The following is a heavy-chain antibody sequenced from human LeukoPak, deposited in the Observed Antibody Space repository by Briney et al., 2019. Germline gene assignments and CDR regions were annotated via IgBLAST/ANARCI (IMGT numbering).Heavy chain of an antibody. V-gene: IGHV4-34*01. Sequence: SETLSLTCAVYGGSFSGYYWSWIRQPPGKGLEWIGEINHSGSTNYNPSLKSRVTISVDTSKNQFSLKLSSVTAADTAVYYCARGGPWGYDPDGYFDYWGQGTLVTVSS. CDR3: ARGGPWGYDPDGYFDY. J-gene: IGHJ4*02. D-gene: IGHD7-27*01. CDR2: INHSGST. CDR1: GGSFSGYY.